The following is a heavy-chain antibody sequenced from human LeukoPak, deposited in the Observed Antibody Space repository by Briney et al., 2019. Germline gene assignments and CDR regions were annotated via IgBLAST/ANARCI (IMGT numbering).Heavy chain of an antibody. D-gene: IGHD1-26*01. CDR2: VSGSGAHT. CDR3: AKDGGTYPYFLDV. J-gene: IGHJ6*03. CDR1: GFTFSSYA. V-gene: IGHV3-23*01. Sequence: GGSLRLSCAASGFTFSSYAMTWVCQAPVKGLQWVSAVSGSGAHTYYADSVKGRFTISRDNSRDTLYLQMNSLRAEDTAIYICAKDGGTYPYFLDVWGKGTTVIVSS.